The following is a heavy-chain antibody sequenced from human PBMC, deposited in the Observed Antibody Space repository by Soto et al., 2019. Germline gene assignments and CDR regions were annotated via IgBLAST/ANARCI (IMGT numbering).Heavy chain of an antibody. D-gene: IGHD2-15*01. J-gene: IGHJ4*02. CDR1: GFTFSSYS. V-gene: IGHV3-21*01. CDR3: ARALSVVTDAAGY. CDR2: ISSSSSYI. Sequence: EVQLVESGGGLVKPGGSLRLSCAASGFTFSSYSMNWVRQAPGKGLEWVSSISSSSSYIYYADSVKGRFTISRDNAKNSLYLQMNSLRAEDTAVYYCARALSVVTDAAGYWGQGTLVTVSS.